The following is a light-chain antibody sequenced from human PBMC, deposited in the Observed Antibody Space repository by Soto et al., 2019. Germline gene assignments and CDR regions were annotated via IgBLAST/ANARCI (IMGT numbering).Light chain of an antibody. V-gene: IGKV1-27*01. J-gene: IGKJ4*01. CDR2: AAS. Sequence: VQMSQSPSSLSASVGDRVTITCRASRGISNHLAWYQQKPGKVPKLLIYAASTLQSGVPSRFSGSGSGTDFTLTVSSMQPEDVATYYCQKYNSAPLTFGGGTNVDIK. CDR1: RGISNH. CDR3: QKYNSAPLT.